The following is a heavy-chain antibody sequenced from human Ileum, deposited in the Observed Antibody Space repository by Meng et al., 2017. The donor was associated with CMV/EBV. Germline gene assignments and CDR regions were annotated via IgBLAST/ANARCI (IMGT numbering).Heavy chain of an antibody. CDR1: GFTYSNFW. CDR3: ARDAMCPGIEGCYFDY. CDR2: IKQDGSAT. V-gene: IGHV3-7*01. D-gene: IGHD1-1*01. J-gene: IGHJ4*02. Sequence: GGSLRLSCAVSGFTYSNFWMSWVRQSPGMGLEWVANIKQDGSATYYADSVKGRFTISRDNAKNSLYLQMDNLRADDTAVYYCARDAMCPGIEGCYFDYWGQGTLVTVSS.